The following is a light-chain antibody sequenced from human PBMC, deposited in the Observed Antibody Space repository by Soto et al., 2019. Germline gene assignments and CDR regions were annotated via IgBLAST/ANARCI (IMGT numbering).Light chain of an antibody. CDR1: QSVGRN. J-gene: IGKJ1*01. CDR2: DAS. CDR3: QQYNNWPPTWT. V-gene: IGKV3-15*01. Sequence: EIVMTQSPATLSVSPGERATLSCRASQSVGRNLAWYQQKPGQAPRLLIYDASTRATGVPARFSGSGSGTEFTLTISSLQSEDFVLFYCQQYNNWPPTWTFGQGTKVEI.